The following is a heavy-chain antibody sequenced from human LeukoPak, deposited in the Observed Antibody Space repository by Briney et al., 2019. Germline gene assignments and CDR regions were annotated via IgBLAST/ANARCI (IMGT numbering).Heavy chain of an antibody. Sequence: GGSLRLSCAASGFAFSDYAMNWVRQAPGEGLEWVSSITNGSEYIYYAASVKGRFTISRDNAKNSLYLQLNSLRPEDTAVYYCAKRGGIAAGTGWFDPWGQGTLVTVSS. CDR3: AKRGGIAAGTGWFDP. CDR2: ITNGSEYI. D-gene: IGHD6-13*01. V-gene: IGHV3-21*01. CDR1: GFAFSDYA. J-gene: IGHJ5*02.